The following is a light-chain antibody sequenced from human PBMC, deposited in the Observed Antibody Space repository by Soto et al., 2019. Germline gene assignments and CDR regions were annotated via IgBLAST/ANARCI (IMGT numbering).Light chain of an antibody. Sequence: DIVMTQSPLSLPVTPGEPASISCRSSQSLLHSNGYNYLDWYLQKPGQSPQLLIYLGYNRSSGVPDRFSGSGSRTDFTLKISRVEAEDVGVYYCMQALQTHRTFGQGTKVAIK. V-gene: IGKV2-28*01. CDR1: QSLLHSNGYNY. J-gene: IGKJ1*01. CDR3: MQALQTHRT. CDR2: LGY.